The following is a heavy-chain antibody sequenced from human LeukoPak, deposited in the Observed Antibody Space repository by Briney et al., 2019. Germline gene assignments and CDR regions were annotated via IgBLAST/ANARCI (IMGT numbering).Heavy chain of an antibody. J-gene: IGHJ6*02. CDR3: ARVIVVVPAASDYYYGMDV. CDR1: GFTFSSYA. V-gene: IGHV3-30*04. D-gene: IGHD2-2*01. Sequence: GRSLRLSCAASGFTFSSYAMHWVRQAPGKGLEWVAVISDDGSNKYYADSVKGRFTISRDNSKNTLYLQMNSLRAEDTAVYYCARVIVVVPAASDYYYGMDVWGQGTTVTVSS. CDR2: ISDDGSNK.